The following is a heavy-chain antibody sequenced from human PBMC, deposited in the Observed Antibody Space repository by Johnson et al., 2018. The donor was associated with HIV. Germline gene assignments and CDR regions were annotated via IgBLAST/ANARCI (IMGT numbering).Heavy chain of an antibody. V-gene: IGHV3-23*04. D-gene: IGHD2-2*01. CDR1: GFTFSSYT. CDR2: ISGSGGST. Sequence: VQLVESGGGLVQPGGSLRLSCAASGFTFSSYTMSWVRQAPGKGLEWVSAISGSGGSTDYADSVKGRFTISRDLSKNTLYLQMNSLRAEDTAVYYCAKDLLYCSSTSCHSYNLDAFDIWGQGTMVTVSS. J-gene: IGHJ3*02. CDR3: AKDLLYCSSTSCHSYNLDAFDI.